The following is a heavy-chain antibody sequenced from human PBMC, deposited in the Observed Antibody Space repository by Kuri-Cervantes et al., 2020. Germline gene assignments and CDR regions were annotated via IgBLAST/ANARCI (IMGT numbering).Heavy chain of an antibody. V-gene: IGHV3-9*01. D-gene: IGHD6-13*01. J-gene: IGHJ3*02. Sequence: GGSLRLSCAASGFTFDDYAMHWVRQAPGKGLEWVSGISWNSGSIGYADSVKGRFTISRDNAKNSLYLQMNSLRAEDTALYYCAKDIAAAGTDAFDIWGQGTMVTV. CDR2: ISWNSGSI. CDR1: GFTFDDYA. CDR3: AKDIAAAGTDAFDI.